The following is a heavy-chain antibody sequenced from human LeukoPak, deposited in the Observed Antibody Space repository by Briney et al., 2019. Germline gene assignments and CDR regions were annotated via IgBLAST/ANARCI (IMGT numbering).Heavy chain of an antibody. CDR2: IKQDGSER. CDR3: ARDIEALDI. J-gene: IGHJ3*02. Sequence: GGSLRLSCAASGFTFSSYWMSWVRQTPGKGLEGVAYIKQDGSERYYVDSVKGRFTISSDNAKNSLYLQMNSLRAEDTAVYYCARDIEALDIWGQGTMVSVSS. CDR1: GFTFSSYW. V-gene: IGHV3-7*01. D-gene: IGHD3-16*02.